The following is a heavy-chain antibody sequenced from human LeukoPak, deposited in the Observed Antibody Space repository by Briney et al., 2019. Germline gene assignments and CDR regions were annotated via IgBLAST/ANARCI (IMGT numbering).Heavy chain of an antibody. J-gene: IGHJ6*03. Sequence: GASVKVSCKASGYTFTSYGISWVRQAPGQGLEWMGWISAYNGNTNYAQKLQGRVTMTTDTSTSTAYMELRSLRSDDTAVYYCARVSGGYSYGYGTGSFYYMDVWGKGTTVTISS. D-gene: IGHD5-18*01. V-gene: IGHV1-18*01. CDR2: ISAYNGNT. CDR3: ARVSGGYSYGYGTGSFYYMDV. CDR1: GYTFTSYG.